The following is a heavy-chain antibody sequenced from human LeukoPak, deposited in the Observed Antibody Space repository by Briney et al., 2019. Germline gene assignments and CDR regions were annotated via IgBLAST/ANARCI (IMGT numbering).Heavy chain of an antibody. CDR3: ARPRRMYGSGSYAFDI. V-gene: IGHV3-30*03. J-gene: IGHJ3*02. CDR1: GFTFSSYG. Sequence: GGSLRLSCSASGFTFSSYGMHWVRQAPGKGLEWVAVISYDGSNKYYADSVKGRFTISRDNSKNTLYLQMNSLRAEDTAVYYCARPRRMYGSGSYAFDIWGQGTMVTVSS. CDR2: ISYDGSNK. D-gene: IGHD3-10*01.